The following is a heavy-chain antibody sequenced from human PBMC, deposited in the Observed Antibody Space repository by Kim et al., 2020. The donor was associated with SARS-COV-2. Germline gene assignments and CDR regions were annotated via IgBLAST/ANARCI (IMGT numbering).Heavy chain of an antibody. J-gene: IGHJ6*02. V-gene: IGHV4-30-4*01. Sequence: SETLSLTCTVSGGSISSGDYYWSWIRQPPGKGLEWIGYIYYSGSTYYNPSLKSRVTISVDTSKNQFSLKLSSVTAADTAVYYCARALAPSSWYDNYYYYGMDVWGQGTTVTVSS. CDR3: ARALAPSSWYDNYYYYGMDV. D-gene: IGHD6-13*01. CDR2: IYYSGST. CDR1: GGSISSGDYY.